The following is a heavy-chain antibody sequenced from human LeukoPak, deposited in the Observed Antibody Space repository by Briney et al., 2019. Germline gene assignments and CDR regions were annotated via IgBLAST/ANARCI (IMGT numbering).Heavy chain of an antibody. D-gene: IGHD3-22*01. CDR2: ISGSGGST. Sequence: PGGSLRLSCAASGFTFSSYAMSWVRQAPGKGLEWVSAISGSGGSTSYADSVKGRLTISRDNSKHTLYLQMNSLRAEDTSVYYCAKDYYDSSGYYLRDAFDIWGQGTMVTVSS. J-gene: IGHJ3*02. CDR3: AKDYYDSSGYYLRDAFDI. V-gene: IGHV3-23*01. CDR1: GFTFSSYA.